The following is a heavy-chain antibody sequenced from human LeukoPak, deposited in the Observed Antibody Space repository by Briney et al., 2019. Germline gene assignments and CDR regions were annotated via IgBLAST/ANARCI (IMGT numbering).Heavy chain of an antibody. V-gene: IGHV4-31*03. CDR2: IYYSGST. D-gene: IGHD1-26*01. Sequence: SETLSHTCTVSGGSISSGGYYWSWIRQHPGKGLEWIGYIYYSGSTYYNPSLKSRVTISVDTSKNQFSLKLSSVTAADTAVYYCARHGGATTFDYWGQGTLVTVSS. J-gene: IGHJ4*02. CDR1: GGSISSGGYY. CDR3: ARHGGATTFDY.